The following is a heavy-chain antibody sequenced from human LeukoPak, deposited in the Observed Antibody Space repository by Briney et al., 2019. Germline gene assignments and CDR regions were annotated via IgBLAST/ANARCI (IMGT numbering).Heavy chain of an antibody. CDR1: GGSISSYY. D-gene: IGHD1-1*01. CDR3: GREGTAGTNLNWFDP. CDR2: ISYSGST. Sequence: SETLSLTCTVSGGSISSYYWSWIRQPPGKGLEWIGDISYSGSTNFNPSLKSRVTISVDTSKNQFSLKLSSVTAADTAVYYCGREGTAGTNLNWFDPWGQGTLVTVSS. V-gene: IGHV4-59*01. J-gene: IGHJ5*02.